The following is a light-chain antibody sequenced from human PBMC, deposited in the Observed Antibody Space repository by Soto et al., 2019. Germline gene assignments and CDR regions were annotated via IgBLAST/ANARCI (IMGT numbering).Light chain of an antibody. CDR2: AAS. J-gene: IGKJ4*01. CDR1: QYISND. V-gene: IGKV1-6*02. Sequence: AVQMTQSPSSLSASVGDRVTITCRASQYISNDLGWYQQKPGKAPKLLIYAASILQSGVPSRFSGSGSVTHFTLSISSLQPEDVATYFCLQDHYYPLTFGGGTKLEI. CDR3: LQDHYYPLT.